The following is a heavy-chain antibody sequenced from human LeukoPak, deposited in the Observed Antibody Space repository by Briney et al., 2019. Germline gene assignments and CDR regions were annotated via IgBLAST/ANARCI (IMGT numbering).Heavy chain of an antibody. V-gene: IGHV4-59*01. CDR3: AKDWELGS. CDR1: GASISSYY. Sequence: SETLSLTCSVSGASISSYYWNWIRQPPGEGLEWIGNIYIRGSTNYNPSLKSRVTIPLDTSKDQFSLKLTSVTAADTAFYYCAKDWELGSWGQGTLVTVSS. D-gene: IGHD1-26*01. J-gene: IGHJ5*02. CDR2: IYIRGST.